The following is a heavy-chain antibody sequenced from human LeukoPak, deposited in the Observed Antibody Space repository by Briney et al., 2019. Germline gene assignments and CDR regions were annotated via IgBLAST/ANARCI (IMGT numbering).Heavy chain of an antibody. V-gene: IGHV3-30*02. CDR1: GFTFSSYG. J-gene: IGHJ4*02. D-gene: IGHD5-18*01. CDR3: AKDCCGYSYGSNFDY. CDR2: IRYDGSNK. Sequence: GGSLRLSCAASGFTFSSYGMHWVRQAPGKGLEWVAFIRYDGSNKYYADSVKGRFTISRDNSENTLYLQMNSLRAEDTAVYYCAKDCCGYSYGSNFDYWGQGTLVTVSS.